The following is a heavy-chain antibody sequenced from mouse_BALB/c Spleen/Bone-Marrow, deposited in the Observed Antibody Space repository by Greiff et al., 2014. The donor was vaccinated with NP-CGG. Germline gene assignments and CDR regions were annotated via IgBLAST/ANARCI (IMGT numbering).Heavy chain of an antibody. Sequence: DVMLVESGGGLVEPGGSLKLSCAASGFTFSNYAMSWVRQTPEKRLEWVAIISSGGSYTYYPDSVKGRFTISRDNAKTILYLQMSSLRSEDTAMYYCARQDGFDYWGQGTTLTVSS. CDR2: ISSGGSYT. J-gene: IGHJ2*01. CDR1: GFTFSNYA. CDR3: ARQDGFDY. V-gene: IGHV5-9-1*01. D-gene: IGHD2-3*01.